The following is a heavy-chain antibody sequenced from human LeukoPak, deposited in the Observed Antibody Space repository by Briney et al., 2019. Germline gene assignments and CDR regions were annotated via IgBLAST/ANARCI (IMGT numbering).Heavy chain of an antibody. J-gene: IGHJ4*02. CDR3: ARGGSSWYKYYFDY. CDR1: GGSFSGYY. V-gene: IGHV4-34*01. Sequence: SETLSLTCAVYGGSFSGYYWSWIRQPPGKGLEWIGEINHSGSTNYNPSLKSRVTMSVDTSKNQFSLKLSSVTAADTAVYYCARGGSSWYKYYFDYWGQGTLVTVSS. D-gene: IGHD6-13*01. CDR2: INHSGST.